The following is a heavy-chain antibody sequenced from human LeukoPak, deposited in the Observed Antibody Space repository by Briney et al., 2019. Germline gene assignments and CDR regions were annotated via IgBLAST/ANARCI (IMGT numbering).Heavy chain of an antibody. CDR1: GFTVSSNY. Sequence: QPGRSLRLSCAASGFTVSSNYMSWVRKAPGKGLEWVSVIYSGGSTXXXDSVXXRFTISRDNSKNTLYLQMSSLRAEDTAVYYCXXEASSSGWRYLDYWGQGTLVTVSS. CDR2: IYSGGST. V-gene: IGHV3-53*01. J-gene: IGHJ4*02. CDR3: XXEASSSGWRYLDY. D-gene: IGHD6-19*01.